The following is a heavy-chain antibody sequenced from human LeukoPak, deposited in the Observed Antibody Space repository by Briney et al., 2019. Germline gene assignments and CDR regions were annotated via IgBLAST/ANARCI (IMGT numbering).Heavy chain of an antibody. CDR1: GYTVTGYY. CDR3: ARDKGGSWYSGFDY. V-gene: IGHV1-2*02. Sequence: GASVKVSCKASGYTVTGYYMHWVRQAPGQGLEWMGWINPNSGGTNYAQKFQGSVTMTRDTSISTAYMELSRLRSDDTAVYYCARDKGGSWYSGFDYWGQGTLVTVSS. J-gene: IGHJ4*02. CDR2: INPNSGGT. D-gene: IGHD6-13*01.